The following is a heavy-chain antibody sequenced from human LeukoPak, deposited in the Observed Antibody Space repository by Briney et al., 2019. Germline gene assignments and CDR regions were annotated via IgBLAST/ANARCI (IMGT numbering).Heavy chain of an antibody. CDR1: GFTFSSYW. CDR3: ARVYYYYYMDV. CDR2: INSDGSST. Sequence: GGSLRLSCAASGFTFSSYWMHWVRQAPGKGLVWVSRINSDGSSTSYADSVKGRFTISRDNAKNTLYLQMNSLRAEDTAVYYCARVYYYYYMDVWGKRTTVTVSS. V-gene: IGHV3-74*01. J-gene: IGHJ6*03.